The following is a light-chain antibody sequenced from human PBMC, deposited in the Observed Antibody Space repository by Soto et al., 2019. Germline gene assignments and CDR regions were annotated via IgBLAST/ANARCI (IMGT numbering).Light chain of an antibody. CDR2: GAS. CDR1: QSVSSIF. V-gene: IGKV3-20*01. J-gene: IGKJ1*01. CDR3: QEFDRSVT. Sequence: EIVLTQSPGSLSLSPGERATLSCRASQSVSSIFFARYQQRPGQAPRLLMYGASSRATAIPERFSGSGSGTDFTTTISRLEPEDFAVYYCQEFDRSVTFGQGTKVEIK.